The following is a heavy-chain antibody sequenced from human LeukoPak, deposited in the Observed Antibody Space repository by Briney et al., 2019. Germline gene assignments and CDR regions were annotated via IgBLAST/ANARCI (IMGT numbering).Heavy chain of an antibody. Sequence: SETLSLTCAVYGGSFSGYYGSWIRPPPGEGLEWIGEINHSGSTNYNPSLKSRVTISVETSKNQLSLKLSSVTGADTAVYYCARGGSSYYWGQGTLVTVSS. J-gene: IGHJ4*02. CDR2: INHSGST. D-gene: IGHD6-13*01. CDR3: ARGGSSYY. V-gene: IGHV4-34*01. CDR1: GGSFSGYY.